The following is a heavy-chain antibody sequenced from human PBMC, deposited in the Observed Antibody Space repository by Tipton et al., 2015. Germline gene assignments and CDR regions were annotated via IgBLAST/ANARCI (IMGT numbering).Heavy chain of an antibody. J-gene: IGHJ3*01. Sequence: GSLRLSCAASGFTFRNYWMSWLRQAPGERLEWSGQIKDDGSETWYLDSMKGRFTISRDNARNSVYLQTNTLRAEDTAVYYCARDVNGGYYDLWGRGTTVTVSP. CDR2: IKDDGSET. V-gene: IGHV3-7*01. CDR1: GFTFRNYW. D-gene: IGHD3-10*01. CDR3: ARDVNGGYYDL.